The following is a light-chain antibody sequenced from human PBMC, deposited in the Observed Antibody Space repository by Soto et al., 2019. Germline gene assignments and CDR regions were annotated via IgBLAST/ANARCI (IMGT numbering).Light chain of an antibody. CDR1: QSVSSSY. CDR3: QQDGSSPT. V-gene: IGKV3-20*01. Sequence: EIVLTQSPGILSLSPGERATLSCRARQSVSSSYLAWYQQKPGQAPRLLSYGASSRATGIPDRLSGSGSGTDFNLTISRLEPEDFAVYYCQQDGSSPTFGQGTKVEIK. J-gene: IGKJ1*01. CDR2: GAS.